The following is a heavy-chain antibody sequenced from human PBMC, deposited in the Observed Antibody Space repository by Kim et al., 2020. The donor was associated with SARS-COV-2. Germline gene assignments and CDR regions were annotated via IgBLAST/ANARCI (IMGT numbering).Heavy chain of an antibody. V-gene: IGHV3-72*01. J-gene: IGHJ6*02. CDR1: GFTFSDHY. CDR3: VRGRTRDYYNGMDV. Sequence: GGSLRLSCAASGFTFSDHYMDWVRQAPGKRLEWVGRIRNKAKSYTTDYAASVKGRFTISRDDSRNSLYLQMNSLKTEDTAVYYCVRGRTRDYYNGMDVWGQGTTVTVSS. CDR2: IRNKAKSYTT. D-gene: IGHD4-17*01.